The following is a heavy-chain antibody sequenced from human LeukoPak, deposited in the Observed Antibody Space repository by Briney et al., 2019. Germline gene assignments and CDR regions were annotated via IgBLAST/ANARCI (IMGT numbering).Heavy chain of an antibody. CDR1: GFIFSSYG. CDR3: ARGPADPYYFDY. CDR2: IWYDGSKK. Sequence: PGGSLRLSCAASGFIFSSYGMHWVRQAPGKGLEWVAVIWYDGSKKNCADSVKGRFTISRDNSKNTLYLQMNSLRAEDTAVYYCARGPADPYYFDYWGQGTPVTVSS. V-gene: IGHV3-33*01. J-gene: IGHJ4*02.